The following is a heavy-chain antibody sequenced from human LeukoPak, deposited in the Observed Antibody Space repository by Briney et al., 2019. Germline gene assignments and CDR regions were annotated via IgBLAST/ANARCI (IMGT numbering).Heavy chain of an antibody. Sequence: GGSLRLSCAASGFTFSNAWMSWVRQAPGKGLEWVSVIYSNGGTYYADSVKGRFTISRDNSKNTLYLQLNSLRAEDTAVYYCARLASRSYWGQGTLVTVSS. D-gene: IGHD6-6*01. CDR3: ARLASRSY. CDR1: GFTFSNAW. J-gene: IGHJ4*02. V-gene: IGHV3-53*01. CDR2: IYSNGGT.